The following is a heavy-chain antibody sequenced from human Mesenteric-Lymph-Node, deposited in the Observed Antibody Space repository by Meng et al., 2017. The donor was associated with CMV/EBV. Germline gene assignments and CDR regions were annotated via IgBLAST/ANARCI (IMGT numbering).Heavy chain of an antibody. CDR3: ARGWTTRRSDVDCRSATCYPHFDY. V-gene: IGHV4-59*01. D-gene: IGHD2-2*01. CDR1: GGSISSYY. Sequence: SETLSLTCTVSGGSISSYYWSWTRKPPGKGLEWIGYVFYTGSTNYNPSLKSRVTISVDPSTNQFSLKLSSVTAADTAVYYCARGWTTRRSDVDCRSATCYPHFDYWGQGILVTVSS. CDR2: VFYTGST. J-gene: IGHJ4*02.